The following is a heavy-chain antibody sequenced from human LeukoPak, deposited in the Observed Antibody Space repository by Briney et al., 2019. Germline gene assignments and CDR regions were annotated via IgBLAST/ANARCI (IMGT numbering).Heavy chain of an antibody. V-gene: IGHV4-59*01. CDR1: GGSINNYY. CDR2: IYYSGST. CDR3: AQYIRDSGTYYLDH. D-gene: IGHD3-10*01. Sequence: SETLSLTCTVSGGSINNYYWSWIRQPPGKGLEWIGYIYYSGSTNYNPSLKSRVTILVDTSKNQFFLRLDSVTTTDTAVYYCAQYIRDSGTYYLDHWGQGALVTVSS. J-gene: IGHJ4*02.